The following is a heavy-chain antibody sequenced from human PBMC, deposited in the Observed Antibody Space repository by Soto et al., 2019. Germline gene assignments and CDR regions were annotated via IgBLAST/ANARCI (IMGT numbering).Heavy chain of an antibody. Sequence: EVQLLESGGGLVQPGGSLRLSCAASGFTFSSYAMSWVRQAPGKGLEWVSAISGSGGSTYYADSVKGRFTISSDNSKNTLYLQMNSLRAEDTAVDYCAKSRGYCSGGSCPQSVWGQGTQVTVSS. CDR2: ISGSGGST. CDR1: GFTFSSYA. V-gene: IGHV3-23*01. CDR3: AKSRGYCSGGSCPQSV. J-gene: IGHJ4*02. D-gene: IGHD2-15*01.